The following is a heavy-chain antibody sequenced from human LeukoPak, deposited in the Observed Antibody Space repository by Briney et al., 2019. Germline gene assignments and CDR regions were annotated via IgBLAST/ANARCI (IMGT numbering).Heavy chain of an antibody. CDR2: IFYSGST. J-gene: IGHJ4*02. V-gene: IGHV4-30-4*08. CDR3: ARGPRFDY. CDR1: SDSISSADYY. Sequence: SQTLSLTCTVSSDSISSADYYWSWIRQPPGKGLEWIGYIFYSGSTYYNPSLKSRITMSVDTSKNQFCLKLSSLTAADTAVYYCARGPRFDYWGQGALVTVSS.